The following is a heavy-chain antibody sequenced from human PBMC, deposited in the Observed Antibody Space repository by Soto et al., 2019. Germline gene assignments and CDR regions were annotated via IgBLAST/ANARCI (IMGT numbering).Heavy chain of an antibody. Sequence: EVQLVESGGDLVQPGGSLRLSCVASGFTLNIYWMSWVRQAPGKGLEWVANKKEDGSDKYYVDSVKGRFTISRDNAKNLLYLQMNSLGAGDTAMYYCARFTRGSSGDYWGQGTLVTVSP. J-gene: IGHJ4*02. CDR3: ARFTRGSSGDY. D-gene: IGHD6-25*01. V-gene: IGHV3-7*01. CDR1: GFTLNIYW. CDR2: KKEDGSDK.